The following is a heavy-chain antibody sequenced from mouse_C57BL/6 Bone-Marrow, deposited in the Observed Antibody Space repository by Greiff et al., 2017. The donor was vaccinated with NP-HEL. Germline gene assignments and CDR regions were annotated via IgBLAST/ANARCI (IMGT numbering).Heavy chain of an antibody. V-gene: IGHV5-17*01. CDR2: ISSGSSTI. CDR3: ARPRYYGNYPAWFAY. D-gene: IGHD2-1*01. J-gene: IGHJ3*01. CDR1: GFTFSDYG. Sequence: EVQLVESGGGLVKPGGSLKLSCAASGFTFSDYGMHWVRQAPEKGLEWVAYISSGSSTIYYADTVKGRFTISRDNAKNTLFLQMTSLRSENTAMYYCARPRYYGNYPAWFAYWGQGTLVTVSA.